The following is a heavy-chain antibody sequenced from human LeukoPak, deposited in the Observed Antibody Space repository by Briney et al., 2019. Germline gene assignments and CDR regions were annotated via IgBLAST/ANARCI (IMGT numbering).Heavy chain of an antibody. J-gene: IGHJ4*02. D-gene: IGHD4-17*01. V-gene: IGHV4-59*01. CDR2: IYYSGST. CDR3: ARGRYGDYSTY. Sequence: PSETLSLTCTVSGGSISSYYWSWIRQPPGKGLEWIGYIYYSGSTKYNPSLKSRVTISVDTSKNQFSLKLSSVTAADTAVYYCARGRYGDYSTYWGQGTLVTVSS. CDR1: GGSISSYY.